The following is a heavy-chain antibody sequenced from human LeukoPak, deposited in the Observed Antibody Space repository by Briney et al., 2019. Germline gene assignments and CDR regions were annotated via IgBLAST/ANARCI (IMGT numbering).Heavy chain of an antibody. V-gene: IGHV4-61*05. CDR3: AVGGSTSHYDY. Sequence: SETLSLTCTVSGGSISSSSYYWGWIRQPPGKGLEWIGYIYYSGSTNYNPSLKSRVTISVDTSKNQFSLKLSSVTAADTAVYYCAVGGSTSHYDYWGQGTLVTVSS. D-gene: IGHD2-2*01. J-gene: IGHJ4*02. CDR1: GGSISSSSYY. CDR2: IYYSGST.